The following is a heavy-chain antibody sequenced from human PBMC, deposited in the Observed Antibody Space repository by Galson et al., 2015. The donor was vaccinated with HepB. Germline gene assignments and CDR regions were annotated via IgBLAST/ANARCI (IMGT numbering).Heavy chain of an antibody. CDR2: IHSGGAT. D-gene: IGHD6-13*01. CDR1: GFTVSSNY. CDR3: ARGYSNNWYSGLGY. Sequence: LRLSCAASGFTVSSNYMSWVRQAPGKGLEWVSVIHSGGATYFADSVKGRFTVSRDTSKNTLYLQMNSLRAEDTAVYFCARGYSNNWYSGLGYWGQGALVTVSS. J-gene: IGHJ4*02. V-gene: IGHV3-53*01.